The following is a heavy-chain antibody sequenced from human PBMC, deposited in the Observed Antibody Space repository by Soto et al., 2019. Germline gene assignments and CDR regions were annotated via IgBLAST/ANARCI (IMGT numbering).Heavy chain of an antibody. CDR1: GGSFSGYY. CDR2: INHSGST. J-gene: IGHJ4*02. V-gene: IGHV4-34*01. Sequence: SETLSLTCAVYGGSFSGYYWSWIRQPPGKGLEWIGEINHSGSTNYNPSLKSRVTISVDTSKNQFSLKLSSVTAADTAVYYCARRSRAMAVRGGYFDYWGQGTLVTVSS. CDR3: ARRSRAMAVRGGYFDY. D-gene: IGHD5-18*01.